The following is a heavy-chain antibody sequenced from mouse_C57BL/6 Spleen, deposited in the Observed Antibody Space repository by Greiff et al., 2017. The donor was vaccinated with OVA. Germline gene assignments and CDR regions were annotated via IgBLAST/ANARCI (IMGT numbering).Heavy chain of an antibody. D-gene: IGHD1-1*01. CDR3: TREGGITTVVAQYYYAMDY. J-gene: IGHJ4*01. CDR2: ISSGGDYI. V-gene: IGHV5-9-1*02. CDR1: GFTFSSYA. Sequence: EVMLVESGEGLVKPGGSLKLSCAASGFTFSSYAMSWVRQTPEKRLEWVAYISSGGDYIYYADTVKGRFTISRDNARNTLYLQMSSLKSEDTAMYYCTREGGITTVVAQYYYAMDYWGQGTSVTVSS.